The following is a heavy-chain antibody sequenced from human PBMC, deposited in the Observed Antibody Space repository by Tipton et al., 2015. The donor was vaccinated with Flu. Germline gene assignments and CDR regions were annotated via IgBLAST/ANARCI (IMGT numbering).Heavy chain of an antibody. CDR1: GDSVGSDYF. CDR3: ARTRLESWFDP. J-gene: IGHJ5*02. Sequence: GLVRPSETLSLTCSVSGDSVGSDYFWGWIRQSPGKGLEWIGYIYYIGNTYHNPSLKSRLTMSVDTSKNQFSLRLNSVTAADTAVYYCARTRLESWFDPWGQGILVTVSS. V-gene: IGHV4-28*01. CDR2: IYYIGNT. D-gene: IGHD3-3*01.